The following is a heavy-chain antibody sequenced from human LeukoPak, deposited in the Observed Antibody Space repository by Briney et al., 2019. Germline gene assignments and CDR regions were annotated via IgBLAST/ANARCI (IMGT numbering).Heavy chain of an antibody. CDR1: GYTFTGYY. Sequence: ASVKVSCKASGYTFTGYYMHWVRQAPGQGLEWMGWINPNSGGTNYAQKFQGRVTMTRDTSISTAYMELSRLRSDDTAVYYCAVETDTAMAMGVYFDYWGQGTLVAVSS. J-gene: IGHJ4*02. CDR3: AVETDTAMAMGVYFDY. V-gene: IGHV1-2*02. D-gene: IGHD5-18*01. CDR2: INPNSGGT.